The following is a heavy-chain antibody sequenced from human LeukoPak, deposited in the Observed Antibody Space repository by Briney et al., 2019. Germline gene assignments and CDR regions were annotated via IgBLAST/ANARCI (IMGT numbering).Heavy chain of an antibody. D-gene: IGHD3-10*01. Sequence: GASVKVSCKASGYTFTGYYMHWVRQAPGQGLEWMGWISAYNGNTNYAQKLQGRVTMTTDTSTSTAYMELRSLRSDDTAVYYCARGAESGVRGVTHFDYWGQGTLVTVSS. V-gene: IGHV1-18*04. J-gene: IGHJ4*02. CDR1: GYTFTGYY. CDR2: ISAYNGNT. CDR3: ARGAESGVRGVTHFDY.